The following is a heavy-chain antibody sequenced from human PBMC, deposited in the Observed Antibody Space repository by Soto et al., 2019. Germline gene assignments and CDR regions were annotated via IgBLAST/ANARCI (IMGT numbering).Heavy chain of an antibody. Sequence: ASVEVSCKRSGYTFTSYGFSWVRQAPGQGPEWMGWISTWNDGKTDAQKFRGRVTMTTDTSTSTAYMELRSPRSDDTAVYYCARLNSDYAVDYWGQGTLVTVSS. CDR2: ISTWNDGK. CDR1: GYTFTSYG. D-gene: IGHD5-12*01. J-gene: IGHJ4*02. V-gene: IGHV1-18*04. CDR3: ARLNSDYAVDY.